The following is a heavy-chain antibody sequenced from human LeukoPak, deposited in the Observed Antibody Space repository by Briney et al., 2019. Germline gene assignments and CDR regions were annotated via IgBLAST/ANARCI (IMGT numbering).Heavy chain of an antibody. J-gene: IGHJ4*02. V-gene: IGHV4-30-4*01. CDR3: ARVPTYFYDSSGYYYFDH. CDR1: GGSISSGDYY. D-gene: IGHD3-22*01. Sequence: NPSQTLSLTCTVSGGSISSGDYYWSWIRQPPGKGLEWIGYIYYSGSTYYNPSLKSRVTISVDTSKNQFSLKLRSVTAADTAVYYCARVPTYFYDSSGYYYFDHWGQGTLVTVSS. CDR2: IYYSGST.